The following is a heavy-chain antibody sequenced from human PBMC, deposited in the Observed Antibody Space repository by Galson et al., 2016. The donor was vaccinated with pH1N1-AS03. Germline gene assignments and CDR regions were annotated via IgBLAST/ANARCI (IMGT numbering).Heavy chain of an antibody. Sequence: LSLTCAVSGDSISTSNWWSWVRQPPGKGLEWVGEVSHAGRTNYSPSLKSRVTISLDKSKNQFSLQLTSVTAADTAVYSCARDVLPYSLGLDVWGQGTTVTVSS. V-gene: IGHV4-4*01. CDR2: VSHAGRT. CDR3: ARDVLPYSLGLDV. J-gene: IGHJ6*02. D-gene: IGHD5-18*01. CDR1: GDSISTSNW.